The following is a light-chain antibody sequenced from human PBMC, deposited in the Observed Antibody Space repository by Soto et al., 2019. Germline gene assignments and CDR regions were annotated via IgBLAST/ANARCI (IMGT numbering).Light chain of an antibody. J-gene: IGLJ2*01. CDR3: AAWDDSLNGPVV. CDR1: SSNIGSNT. V-gene: IGLV1-44*01. CDR2: SNN. Sequence: QSVLTQPPSASGTPGQRVTISCSGSSSNIGSNTVNWYQRLPGTAPKLLIYSNNQRPSGVPDRFSGSKSGTSASLAISGLQSEDEADYYCAAWDDSLNGPVVFGGGTKLTVL.